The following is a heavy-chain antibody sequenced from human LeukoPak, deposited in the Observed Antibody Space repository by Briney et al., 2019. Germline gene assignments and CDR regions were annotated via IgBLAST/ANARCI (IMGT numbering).Heavy chain of an antibody. V-gene: IGHV4-59*01. CDR1: GGSISSYY. CDR2: IYYRGST. D-gene: IGHD5-24*01. CDR3: ARASNAQGDGYNPFDY. Sequence: SETLSLTCNVSGGSISSYYWSWIRQPPGKGLEWIGYIYYRGSTNSHPSLKSRVTISVARSKNQFSLKLSSVTAADTAVYYCARASNAQGDGYNPFDYWGQGTLVTVSS. J-gene: IGHJ4*02.